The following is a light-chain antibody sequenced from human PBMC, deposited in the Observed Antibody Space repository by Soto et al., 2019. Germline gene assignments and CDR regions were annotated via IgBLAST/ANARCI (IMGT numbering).Light chain of an antibody. CDR3: QQYNNWPPLT. V-gene: IGKV3-15*01. CDR1: PSVRTN. CDR2: GPS. J-gene: IGKJ4*01. Sequence: EVVVTQSPATLSVSLGGRATLSCRASPSVRTNLAWYQQKPGRVPRPPIYGPSTRATGIPARFSGSGSGTEFTLTITSRQSEDFAVYYWQQYNNWPPLTFGGGTKVESK.